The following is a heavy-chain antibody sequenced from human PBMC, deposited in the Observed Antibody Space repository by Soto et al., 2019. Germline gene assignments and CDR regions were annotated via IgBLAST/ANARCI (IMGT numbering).Heavy chain of an antibody. CDR1: GFTFSSYA. CDR3: AKLGFDSSGASSLFDA. V-gene: IGHV3-30*18. J-gene: IGHJ4*02. D-gene: IGHD3-22*01. Sequence: QVQLVESGGDVVQAGRSLRLSCVASGFTFSSYAMHWVRRAPGKGLEWMTIISYDGNNRYYADSVKGRFTISRDNSKNTLYLQMNSLRPEDTAVYYSAKLGFDSSGASSLFDAWGQGTLVTVSS. CDR2: ISYDGNNR.